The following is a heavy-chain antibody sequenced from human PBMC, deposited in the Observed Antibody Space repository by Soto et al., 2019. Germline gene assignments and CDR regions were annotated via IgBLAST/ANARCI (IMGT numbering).Heavy chain of an antibody. CDR2: ISRSDDGP. Sequence: EVQLLESGGGLVQPGGSLRLSCAASGFTFNSYAMSWVRQAPGKGLEWVSSISRSDDGPYYADSMKGRFTISRDNSQNTLFLLMNSLRADDTALYYCAKNYFFDSWGQGAPVTVSS. J-gene: IGHJ4*02. V-gene: IGHV3-23*01. CDR3: AKNYFFDS. CDR1: GFTFNSYA.